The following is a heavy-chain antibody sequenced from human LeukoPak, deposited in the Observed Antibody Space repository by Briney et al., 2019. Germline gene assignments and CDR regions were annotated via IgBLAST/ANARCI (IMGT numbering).Heavy chain of an antibody. Sequence: SETLSLTCTVSGGSISSYYWSWIRQPAGKGLEWIGRIYTSGSTNYNPSLKSRVTMSVDTSKNQFSLKLSSVTAADTAVYYCARVGSSSGPLTGYYYYMDVWGKGTTVTVSS. CDR1: GGSISSYY. D-gene: IGHD6-6*01. J-gene: IGHJ6*03. V-gene: IGHV4-4*07. CDR2: IYTSGST. CDR3: ARVGSSSGPLTGYYYYMDV.